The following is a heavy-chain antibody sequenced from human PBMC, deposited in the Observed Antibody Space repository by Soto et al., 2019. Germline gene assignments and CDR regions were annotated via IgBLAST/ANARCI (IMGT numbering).Heavy chain of an antibody. V-gene: IGHV3-23*01. CDR3: ASAVGGSSYAYLPAD. J-gene: IGHJ1*01. CDR1: GFIFSSSA. D-gene: IGHD5-18*01. Sequence: EVQLLESGGGLVQPGGSLRLSCAASGFIFSSSAMTWVRQAPGKGLEWVSGLSAGGTATYYADSVKGRFTISRDNSKNTLYLQVNSLRVDDTALYYCASAVGGSSYAYLPADWGHGTLVNVSS. CDR2: LSAGGTAT.